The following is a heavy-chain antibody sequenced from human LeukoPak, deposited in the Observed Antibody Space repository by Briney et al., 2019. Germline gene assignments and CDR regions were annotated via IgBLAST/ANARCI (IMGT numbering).Heavy chain of an antibody. J-gene: IGHJ4*02. D-gene: IGHD3-9*01. Sequence: PSETLSLTCTVSGGSISSSSYYWGWIRQPPGKGLEWIGSIYYSGSTYYNPSLKSRVTISVDTSKNQFSLKLSSVTAADTAVYYCATHPAYYDILTGYFYYFNYWGQGTLVTVSS. CDR2: IYYSGST. V-gene: IGHV4-39*01. CDR1: GGSISSSSYY. CDR3: ATHPAYYDILTGYFYYFNY.